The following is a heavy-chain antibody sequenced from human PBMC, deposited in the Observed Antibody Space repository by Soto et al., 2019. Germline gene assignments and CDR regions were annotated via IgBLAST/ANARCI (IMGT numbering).Heavy chain of an antibody. J-gene: IGHJ4*02. CDR3: ARDPTKILQTSSGSYYTYYFDY. V-gene: IGHV1-2*04. CDR2: INPNSGGT. Sequence: ASVKVSCKASGYTFTGYYMHWVRQAPGQGLEWMGWINPNSGGTNYAQKFQGWVTMTRDTSISTAYMELSRLRSDDTAVYYCARDPTKILQTSSGSYYTYYFDYWGQGTLVTVSS. CDR1: GYTFTGYY. D-gene: IGHD3-10*01.